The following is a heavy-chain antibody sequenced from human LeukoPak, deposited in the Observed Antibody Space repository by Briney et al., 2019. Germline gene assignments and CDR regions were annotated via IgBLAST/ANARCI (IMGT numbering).Heavy chain of an antibody. D-gene: IGHD3-22*01. CDR1: GGSISSSSYY. CDR2: IYYSGST. V-gene: IGHV4-39*07. J-gene: IGHJ4*02. CDR3: ARAGHYDSSGSNPGDY. Sequence: SETLSLTCTVSGGSISSSSYYWGWIRQPPGKGLEWIGSIYYSGSTNYNPSLKSRVTISVDTSKNQFSLKLSSVTAADTAVYYCARAGHYDSSGSNPGDYWGQGTLVTVSS.